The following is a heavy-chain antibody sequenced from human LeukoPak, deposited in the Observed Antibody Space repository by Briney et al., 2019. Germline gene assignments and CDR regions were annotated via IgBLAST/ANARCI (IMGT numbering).Heavy chain of an antibody. V-gene: IGHV1-69*13. CDR2: IIPIFGTA. J-gene: IGHJ3*02. CDR1: GGTFISYA. CDR3: ARGGIVATIFAFDI. Sequence: SVKVSCKASGGTFISYAISWVRQAPGQGLEWMGGIIPIFGTANYAQKFQGRVTITADESTSTAYLELSSLRSEDTAVYYCARGGIVATIFAFDIWGQGTMVTVSS. D-gene: IGHD5-12*01.